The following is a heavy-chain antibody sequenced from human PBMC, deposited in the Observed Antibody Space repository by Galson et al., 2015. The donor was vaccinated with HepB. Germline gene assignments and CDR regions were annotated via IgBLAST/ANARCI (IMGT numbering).Heavy chain of an antibody. CDR2: IDPRGGST. J-gene: IGHJ5*02. V-gene: IGHV1-46*01. D-gene: IGHD3-22*01. CDR1: GYTFTNYH. CDR3: ARGGIYYESRGSLYNWFDP. Sequence: SVKVSCKASGYTFTNYHIHWVRQAPGQGLEWMAIIDPRGGSTTFAQKFQGRVTMTRDTPTSTVHTELSSLRSEDTAVYYCARGGIYYESRGSLYNWFDPWGQGTLVTVSS.